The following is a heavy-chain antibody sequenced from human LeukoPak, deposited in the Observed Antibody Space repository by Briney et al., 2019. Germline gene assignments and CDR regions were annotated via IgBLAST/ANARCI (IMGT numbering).Heavy chain of an antibody. Sequence: GGSLRLSCAASGFTFSSYAMSWVRQAPGKGLECVSAISGSGGSTYYADSVKGRFTISRDNSKNTLYLQMNSLRAEDTAVYYCAKKGAINCSGGSCYQQPRASSFDYWGQGTLVTVSS. CDR3: AKKGAINCSGGSCYQQPRASSFDY. CDR2: ISGSGGST. J-gene: IGHJ4*02. D-gene: IGHD2-15*01. CDR1: GFTFSSYA. V-gene: IGHV3-23*01.